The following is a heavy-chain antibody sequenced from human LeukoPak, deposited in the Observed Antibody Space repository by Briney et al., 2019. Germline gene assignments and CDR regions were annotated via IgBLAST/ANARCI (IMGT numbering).Heavy chain of an antibody. V-gene: IGHV3-30-3*01. CDR1: GFTFSSYA. D-gene: IGHD6-6*01. J-gene: IGHJ4*02. Sequence: GWSLRLSCAASGFTFSSYAMHWVRQAPGKGLEWVAVISYDGSNKYYADSVKGRFTISRDNSKNTLYLQMNSLRAEDTAVYYCARGLEYSSSSDYWGQGTLVTVSS. CDR3: ARGLEYSSSSDY. CDR2: ISYDGSNK.